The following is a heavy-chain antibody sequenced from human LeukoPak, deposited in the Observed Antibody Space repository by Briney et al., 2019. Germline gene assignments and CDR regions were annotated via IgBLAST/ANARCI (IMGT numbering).Heavy chain of an antibody. CDR1: GFTFSSYE. CDR2: ISSSGSTI. Sequence: GGSLRLSCAASGFTFSSYEMNWVRQAPGKGVEGVSYISSSGSTIYYADSVERRFTIYRDNDKNSLYLQMNSLRAEDTAVYYCAELGITMIGGVWGKGTTVTISS. J-gene: IGHJ6*04. V-gene: IGHV3-48*03. D-gene: IGHD3-10*02. CDR3: AELGITMIGGV.